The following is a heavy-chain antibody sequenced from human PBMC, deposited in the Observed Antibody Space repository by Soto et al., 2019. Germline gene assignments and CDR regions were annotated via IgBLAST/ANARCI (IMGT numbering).Heavy chain of an antibody. D-gene: IGHD3-10*01. CDR3: ARDRGNYYGSGAYYYYGMDV. CDR1: GYTFTSYG. Sequence: QVQLVQSGAEVKKPGASVKVSCKASGYTFTSYGISWVRQAPGQGLEWMGWISAYNGNTNYAQKLQGRVTMTTDTSTRPAYMELRSLRSDDTAVYYCARDRGNYYGSGAYYYYGMDVWGQGTTVTVSS. J-gene: IGHJ6*02. CDR2: ISAYNGNT. V-gene: IGHV1-18*01.